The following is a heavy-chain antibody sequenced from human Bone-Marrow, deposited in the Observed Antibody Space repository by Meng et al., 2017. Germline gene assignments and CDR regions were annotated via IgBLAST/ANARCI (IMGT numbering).Heavy chain of an antibody. V-gene: IGHV3-53*01. J-gene: IGHJ5*02. CDR3: ARERRDGYSFDP. Sequence: LKISWAASGFTVSSNYMSWVRQAPGKGLEWVSVIYSGGSTYYADSMKGRFTISRDNSKNTLYLQMNSLRAEDTAVYYCARERRDGYSFDPWGQGTLVTVSS. CDR1: GFTVSSNY. CDR2: IYSGGST. D-gene: IGHD5-24*01.